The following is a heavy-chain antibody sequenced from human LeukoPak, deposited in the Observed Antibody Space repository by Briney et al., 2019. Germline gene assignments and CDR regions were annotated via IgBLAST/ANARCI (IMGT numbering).Heavy chain of an antibody. J-gene: IGHJ3*02. Sequence: GGSLRLSCAASGFRFSSYAMSWVRQAPGKGLEWVSAISGSGVSTYYADSVKGRFTVSRDNSKNTLYLQMSSLRAEDTAVYYCASPKEISIVGAAHAFDIWGQGTMVTVSS. CDR1: GFRFSSYA. D-gene: IGHD1-26*01. CDR2: ISGSGVST. CDR3: ASPKEISIVGAAHAFDI. V-gene: IGHV3-23*01.